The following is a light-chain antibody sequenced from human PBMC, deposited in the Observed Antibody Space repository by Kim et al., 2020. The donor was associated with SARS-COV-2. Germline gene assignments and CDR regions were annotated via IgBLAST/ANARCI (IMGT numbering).Light chain of an antibody. CDR2: DAS. J-gene: IGKJ1*01. Sequence: ASVGGRVTIACRASQGINTWLAWYQQKPGKAPKLLIYDASTLQTGVPSRFSGSGSGAEFALTINNLQPDDFATYYCQQYNSYSPTFGQGTKVDIK. CDR3: QQYNSYSPT. V-gene: IGKV1-5*01. CDR1: QGINTW.